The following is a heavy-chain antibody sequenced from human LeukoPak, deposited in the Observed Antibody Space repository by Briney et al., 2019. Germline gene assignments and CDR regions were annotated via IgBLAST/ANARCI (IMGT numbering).Heavy chain of an antibody. CDR1: GGSISSYY. J-gene: IGHJ4*02. CDR3: ARRDGSGYYNY. CDR2: IYYSGST. Sequence: SETLSLTCTVSGGSISSYYWSWIRQPPGKGLEWIGYIYYSGSTNYNPSPKSRVTMSVDTSKNQFSLELSSVTAADTALYYCARRDGSGYYNYWGQGTLVTVSS. D-gene: IGHD3-22*01. V-gene: IGHV4-59*08.